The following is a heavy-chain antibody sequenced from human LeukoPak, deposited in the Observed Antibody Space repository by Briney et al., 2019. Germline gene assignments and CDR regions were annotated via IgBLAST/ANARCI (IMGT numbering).Heavy chain of an antibody. J-gene: IGHJ4*02. D-gene: IGHD3-22*01. V-gene: IGHV4-39*01. CDR3: ARLSSLYYYDSSGYYYSAYYFDY. Sequence: PSETLSLTCAVSGDSINNNNYYWGWLRQPPGKGLEWIGSIYYTGSTYYSPSLKSRVTVSVDASKTQFSLKLSCVTAADTAVYYCARLSSLYYYDSSGYYYSAYYFDYWGQGTLVTVSS. CDR1: GDSINNNNYY. CDR2: IYYTGST.